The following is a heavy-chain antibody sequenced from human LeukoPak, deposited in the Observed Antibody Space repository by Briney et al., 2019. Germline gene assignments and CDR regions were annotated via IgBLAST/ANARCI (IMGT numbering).Heavy chain of an antibody. V-gene: IGHV3-23*01. J-gene: IGHJ3*01. CDR1: GFTFSSYA. CDR3: AKDIGGGIVGATIDY. D-gene: IGHD1-26*01. CDR2: ISGSGGST. Sequence: GGSLRLSCAASGFTFSSYAMSWVRQAPGKGLEWVSAISGSGGSTYYADSVKGRFTISRDNAKNSLYLQMNSLRAEDMALYYCAKDIGGGIVGATIDYWGQGTMVTVSS.